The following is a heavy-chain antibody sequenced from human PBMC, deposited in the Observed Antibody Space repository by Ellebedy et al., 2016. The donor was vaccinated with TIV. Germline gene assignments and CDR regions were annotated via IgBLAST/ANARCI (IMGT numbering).Heavy chain of an antibody. CDR1: GYSFTDYW. J-gene: IGHJ4*02. Sequence: GESLKISCKGSGYSFTDYWIGWVRHMPGKGLEWMGIIYPGDSDTRHSPSFQGQVTISVDKSINTAYLQWGSLKASDTAMYYCATSAFYSRWYYFDYWGQGTLVTVSS. CDR2: IYPGDSDT. CDR3: ATSAFYSRWYYFDY. V-gene: IGHV5-51*01. D-gene: IGHD6-13*01.